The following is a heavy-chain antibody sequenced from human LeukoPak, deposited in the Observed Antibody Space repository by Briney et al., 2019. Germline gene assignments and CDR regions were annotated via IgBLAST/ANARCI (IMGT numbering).Heavy chain of an antibody. J-gene: IGHJ6*03. V-gene: IGHV1-69*05. D-gene: IGHD1-7*01. CDR2: IIPIFGTA. CDR3: ARGGVSGTTNYYYYYYMDV. CDR1: GGTFSSYA. Sequence: GASVKVSCKASGGTFSSYAISWVRQAPGQGLEWMGRIIPIFGTANYAQKFQGRVTITTDESTSTAYMELSTLRSEDTAVYYCARGGVSGTTNYYYYYYMDVWGKGTTVTVSS.